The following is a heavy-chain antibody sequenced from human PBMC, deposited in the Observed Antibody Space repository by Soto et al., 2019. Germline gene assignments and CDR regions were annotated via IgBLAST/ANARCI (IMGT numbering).Heavy chain of an antibody. CDR1: GGSISSYY. V-gene: IGHV4-59*01. CDR3: AREIVGSYATWFDP. Sequence: QVQLQESGPGLVKPSETLSLTCTVSGGSISSYYWSWIRQPPGKGLEWIGYIYYSGSTNYNPSLKSRVTISVDTSKNQFSLKLSSVTAADTAVYYCAREIVGSYATWFDPWGQGTLVTVSS. D-gene: IGHD1-26*01. J-gene: IGHJ5*02. CDR2: IYYSGST.